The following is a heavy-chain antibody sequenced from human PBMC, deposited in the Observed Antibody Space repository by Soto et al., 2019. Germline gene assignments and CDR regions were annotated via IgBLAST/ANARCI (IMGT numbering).Heavy chain of an antibody. CDR2: ISSRSRSI. CDR3: ARDGGPYEGLAPYPFAP. CDR1: GFTFSSYS. D-gene: IGHD3-16*01. V-gene: IGHV3-21*01. Sequence: EVQLVESGGGLVKPGGSLRLSCAASGFTFSSYSMHWVRQAPGKGLEWVSSISSRSRSIYYADSQKGRFTISRDNTKNSLYPKMNTRRAEDTAVYSWARDGGPYEGLAPYPFAPGGKGPLATVSS. J-gene: IGHJ5*02.